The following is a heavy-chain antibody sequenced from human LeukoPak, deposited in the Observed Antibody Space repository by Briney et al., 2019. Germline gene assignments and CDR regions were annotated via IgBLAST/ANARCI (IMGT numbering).Heavy chain of an antibody. D-gene: IGHD6-13*01. CDR1: GGSISSSSYY. V-gene: IGHV4-39*01. J-gene: IGHJ5*02. CDR2: IYYSGST. Sequence: SETLSLTCTVSGGSISSSSYYWGWTRQPPGKGLEWIGSIYYSGSTYYNPSLKSRVTISVDTSKNQFSLKLSSVTAADTAVYYCARLRTVAAAGIIWFDPWGQGTLVTVSS. CDR3: ARLRTVAAAGIIWFDP.